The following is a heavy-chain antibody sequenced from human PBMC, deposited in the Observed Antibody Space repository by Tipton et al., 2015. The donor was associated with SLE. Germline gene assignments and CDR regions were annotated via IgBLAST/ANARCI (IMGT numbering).Heavy chain of an antibody. J-gene: IGHJ6*02. V-gene: IGHV3-48*03. CDR1: GFTFSSFD. CDR3: AREGELRVAGNSYYYVMDV. CDR2: ISTTGSTI. D-gene: IGHD6-19*01. Sequence: GSLRLSCAASGFTFSSFDMNWVRQAPGKGLEWVSYISTTGSTIFYAESVKGRFTVSRDNIENSLYLQMNSLRAEDTAVYYCAREGELRVAGNSYYYVMDVWGQGTTVTVSS.